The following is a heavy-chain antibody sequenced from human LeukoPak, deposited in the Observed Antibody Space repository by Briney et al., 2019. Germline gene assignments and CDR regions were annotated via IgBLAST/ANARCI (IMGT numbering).Heavy chain of an antibody. CDR2: IIPILGIA. CDR3: ASARGRANRAAAGDY. J-gene: IGHJ4*02. CDR1: GGTSSSYA. V-gene: IGHV1-69*04. Sequence: SVKVSCKASGGTSSSYAISWVRQAPGQGLEWMGRIIPILGIANYAQKFQGRVTITADKSTSTAYMELSSLRSEDTAVYYCASARGRANRAAAGDYWGQGTLVTVSS. D-gene: IGHD6-13*01.